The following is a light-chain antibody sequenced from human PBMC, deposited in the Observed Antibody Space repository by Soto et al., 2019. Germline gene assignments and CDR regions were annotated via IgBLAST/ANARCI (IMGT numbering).Light chain of an antibody. V-gene: IGKV3-15*01. CDR2: GAS. CDR3: QQYTTRRIT. CDR1: QSVSSN. Sequence: EIVMTQSPATLSVSPGERATLSCRASQSVSSNLAWYQQKPGQAPRLLIYGASTRATGIPARFSGSGSGTEFTLTISSLQSEDFAVYYCQQYTTRRITFGQGTRLEIK. J-gene: IGKJ5*01.